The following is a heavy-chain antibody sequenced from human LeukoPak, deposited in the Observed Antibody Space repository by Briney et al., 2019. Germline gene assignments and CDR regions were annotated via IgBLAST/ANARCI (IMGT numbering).Heavy chain of an antibody. CDR1: GLTFSSYA. V-gene: IGHV3-23*01. Sequence: GGSLRLSCAASGLTFSSYAMSWVRQAPGKGLEWVSGISGSGGSTYYEDSVKGRFTISRDNSKNTVYLQMNSLGAEDTARYYCAKEGRLPTVSDFYYYGIDVWGQGTTVTVSS. D-gene: IGHD4-17*01. J-gene: IGHJ6*02. CDR2: ISGSGGST. CDR3: AKEGRLPTVSDFYYYGIDV.